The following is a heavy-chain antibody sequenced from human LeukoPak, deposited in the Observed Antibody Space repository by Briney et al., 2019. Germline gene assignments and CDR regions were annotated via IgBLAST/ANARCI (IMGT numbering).Heavy chain of an antibody. CDR2: IYYSGST. D-gene: IGHD1-26*01. CDR3: ARVGIGRKVVFDI. V-gene: IGHV4-39*07. Sequence: SETLSLTCTVSAGSISSSSYYCGWIRQPPGKGLECIGSIYYSGSTYYNPSLKSRVTISVDKSKNQFSLKLSSLTAADTAVYYWARVGIGRKVVFDIGGEGTMLT. J-gene: IGHJ3*02. CDR1: AGSISSSSYY.